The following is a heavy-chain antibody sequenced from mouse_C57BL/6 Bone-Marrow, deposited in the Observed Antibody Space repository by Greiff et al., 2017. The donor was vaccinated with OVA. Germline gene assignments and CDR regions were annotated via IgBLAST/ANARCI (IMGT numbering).Heavy chain of an antibody. Sequence: EVQLQQSGPVLVKPGASVKMSCKASGYTFTDYYMNWVKQSHGKSLEWIGVINPYNGGTSYNQKFKGKATLTVDKSSSTAYMELNSLTSEDSAVYYCARWFYYYGSSPFAYWGQGTLVTVSA. CDR2: INPYNGGT. CDR3: ARWFYYYGSSPFAY. CDR1: GYTFTDYY. V-gene: IGHV1-19*01. J-gene: IGHJ3*01. D-gene: IGHD1-1*01.